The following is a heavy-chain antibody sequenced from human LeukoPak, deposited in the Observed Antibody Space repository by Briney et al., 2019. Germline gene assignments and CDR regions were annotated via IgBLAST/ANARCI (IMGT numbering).Heavy chain of an antibody. D-gene: IGHD2-21*01. J-gene: IGHJ3*02. V-gene: IGHV1-2*06. CDR2: INPSSGDT. Sequence: WASVKVSCKASGYTFTAHYMHWVRQAPGQGLEWMGRINPSSGDTEYEQRFQGRVTLTRDTSSSTANMELRRLRSDDTAVYYCARDPGYSYAFDIWGQGTVVIVSS. CDR3: ARDPGYSYAFDI. CDR1: GYTFTAHY.